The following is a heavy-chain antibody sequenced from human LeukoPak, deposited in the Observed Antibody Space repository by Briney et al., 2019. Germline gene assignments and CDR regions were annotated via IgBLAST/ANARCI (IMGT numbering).Heavy chain of an antibody. CDR1: GFTLSSYW. CDR2: IKSDGST. J-gene: IGHJ1*01. CDR3: ARAPSEIGGYYPEYFRH. Sequence: PGGSLRLSCAASGFTLSSYWMHWVRQAPGKGLVWVSRIKSDGSTRYADSVKGRFTISRDNAKNTVSLQMTSLRAEDAGVYYCARAPSEIGGYYPEYFRHWGQGTLVIVSS. V-gene: IGHV3-74*01. D-gene: IGHD3-22*01.